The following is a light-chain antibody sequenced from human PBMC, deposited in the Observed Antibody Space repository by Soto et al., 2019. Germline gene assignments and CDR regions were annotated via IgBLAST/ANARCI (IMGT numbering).Light chain of an antibody. CDR1: SSDVGSYNL. Sequence: QSALTQPASVSGSPGQSITISCTGTSSDVGSYNLVSWYQQHPGKAPKLIIYEVTKRPSGVSNRFSGSKSGNTASLTISGLQAEDEADYHCCSYAGSTTWVFGGGTKVTVL. V-gene: IGLV2-23*02. CDR2: EVT. CDR3: CSYAGSTTWV. J-gene: IGLJ3*02.